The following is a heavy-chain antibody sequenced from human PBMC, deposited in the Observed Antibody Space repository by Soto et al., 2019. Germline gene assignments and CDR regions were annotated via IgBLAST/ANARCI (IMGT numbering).Heavy chain of an antibody. V-gene: IGHV4-31*03. CDR2: IYYSGST. Sequence: QVQLQESGPGLVKPSQTLSLTCTVSGGSISSGGYYWSWIRQHPGKGLEGIGYIYYSGSTYYNPSLKSRATISVDTSKNQFSLKLSSVTAADTAVYYCARAGAMVREYGAFDIWGQGTMVTVSS. D-gene: IGHD3-10*01. CDR3: ARAGAMVREYGAFDI. J-gene: IGHJ3*02. CDR1: GGSISSGGYY.